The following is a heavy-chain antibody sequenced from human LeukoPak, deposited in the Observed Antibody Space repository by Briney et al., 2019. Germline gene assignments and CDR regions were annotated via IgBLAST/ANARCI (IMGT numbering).Heavy chain of an antibody. J-gene: IGHJ6*02. D-gene: IGHD2-21*02. CDR3: ARYCGGDCYGMDV. CDR1: GFTFSSYA. V-gene: IGHV3-7*01. Sequence: SGGSLRLSCAASGFTFSSYAMSWVRQAPGKGLEWVANIKQDGSEIHYVDSVKGRFSISRENAKNSLYLQMNSLRAEDTAVYYCARYCGGDCYGMDVWGQGTTVTVS. CDR2: IKQDGSEI.